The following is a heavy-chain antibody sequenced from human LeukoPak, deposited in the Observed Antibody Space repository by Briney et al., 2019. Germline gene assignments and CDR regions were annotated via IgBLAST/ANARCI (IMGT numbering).Heavy chain of an antibody. Sequence: SETLSLTCTVSGGSISSVGYYWSWIRQHPGKGLEWIGYIHSIGTTYYNPSLKSRVSISVDTSKNQFSLKLSSVTAADTAVYYCARWGAVPTFYDSSGYARNAFDIWGQGTMVTVSS. CDR3: ARWGAVPTFYDSSGYARNAFDI. D-gene: IGHD3-22*01. CDR2: IHSIGTT. V-gene: IGHV4-31*03. J-gene: IGHJ3*02. CDR1: GGSISSVGYY.